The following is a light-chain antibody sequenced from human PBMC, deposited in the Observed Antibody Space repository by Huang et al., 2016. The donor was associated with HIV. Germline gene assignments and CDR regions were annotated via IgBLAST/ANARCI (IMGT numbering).Light chain of an antibody. CDR3: LQDFTYPRT. Sequence: AIQLTQSPSSLSASVGDRVTITCRASQDITTDLGWYQQKPGKAPKLLISAASTLRSGVPSRFSGSGSGTDFTLAISSLQPEDFATYFCLQDFTYPRTFGQGTRVEI. V-gene: IGKV1-6*02. J-gene: IGKJ1*01. CDR1: QDITTD. CDR2: AAS.